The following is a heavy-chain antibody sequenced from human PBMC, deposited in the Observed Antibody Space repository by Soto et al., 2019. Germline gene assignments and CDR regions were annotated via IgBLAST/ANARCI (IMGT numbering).Heavy chain of an antibody. CDR2: IIPILGIA. CDR1: GGTFSSYT. CDR3: ARDPGIAVAGTYQAQ. V-gene: IGHV1-69*08. Sequence: QVQLVQSGAEVKKPGSSVKVSCKASGGTFSSYTISWVRQAPGQGLEWMGRIIPILGIANYAQKFQGRVTIXXDXSXXTAYMELSSLRSEDTAVYYCARDPGIAVAGTYQAQWGQGTLVTVSS. D-gene: IGHD6-19*01. J-gene: IGHJ4*02.